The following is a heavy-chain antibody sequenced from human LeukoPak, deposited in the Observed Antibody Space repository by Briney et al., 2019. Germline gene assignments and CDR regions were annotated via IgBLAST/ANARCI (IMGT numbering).Heavy chain of an antibody. Sequence: GSSVKVSCKASGYTFTSYDINWVRQATGQGLEWMGWMNPNSGNTGYAQKFQGRVTMTRNTSISTAYMELSSLRSADAAVYYCARGSLLYGSNSGVDYWGQGTLVTVSS. V-gene: IGHV1-8*01. J-gene: IGHJ4*02. CDR3: ARGSLLYGSNSGVDY. CDR1: GYTFTSYD. D-gene: IGHD4-23*01. CDR2: MNPNSGNT.